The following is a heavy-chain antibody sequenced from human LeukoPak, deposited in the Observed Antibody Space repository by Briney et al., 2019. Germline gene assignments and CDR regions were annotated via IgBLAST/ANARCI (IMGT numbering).Heavy chain of an antibody. CDR2: INHSGST. Sequence: SETLSLTCAVYGGSFSGYYWSWIRQPPGKGLEWIGEINHSGSTNYNPSLKSRVTISVDTSKNQFSLKLSSVTAADTAVYYCARGVKGGNCLVGWYFDLWGRGTLVTVSS. V-gene: IGHV4-34*01. CDR1: GGSFSGYY. CDR3: ARGVKGGNCLVGWYFDL. D-gene: IGHD4-23*01. J-gene: IGHJ2*01.